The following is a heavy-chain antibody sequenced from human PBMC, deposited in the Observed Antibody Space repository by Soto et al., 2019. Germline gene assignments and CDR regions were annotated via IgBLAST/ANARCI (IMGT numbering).Heavy chain of an antibody. Sequence: GGSLRLSCAASGFTFSSYAMHWVRQAPGKGLEWVAVISYDGSNKYYADSVKGRFTISRDNSKNTLYLQMNSLRAEDTAVYYCARDPLRGYCSGGSCYSSNWFDPWGQGTLVTVSS. CDR3: ARDPLRGYCSGGSCYSSNWFDP. CDR1: GFTFSSYA. V-gene: IGHV3-30-3*01. D-gene: IGHD2-15*01. J-gene: IGHJ5*02. CDR2: ISYDGSNK.